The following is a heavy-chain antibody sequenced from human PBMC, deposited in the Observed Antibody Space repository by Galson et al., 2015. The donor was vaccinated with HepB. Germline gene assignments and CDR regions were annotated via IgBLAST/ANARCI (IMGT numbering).Heavy chain of an antibody. CDR2: IRSKAYGGTT. J-gene: IGHJ4*02. CDR3: TRDRRYFDWLSPESVFDY. V-gene: IGHV3-49*03. D-gene: IGHD3-9*01. CDR1: GFTFGDYA. Sequence: SLRLSCAASGFTFGDYAMSWFRQAPGKGLEWVGFIRSKAYGGTTEYAASVKGRFTISRDDSKSIAYLQMNSLKTEDTAVYYCTRDRRYFDWLSPESVFDYWGQGTLVTVSS.